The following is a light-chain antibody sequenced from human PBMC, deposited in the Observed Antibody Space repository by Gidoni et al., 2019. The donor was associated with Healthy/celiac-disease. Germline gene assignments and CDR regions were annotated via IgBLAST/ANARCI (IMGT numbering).Light chain of an antibody. CDR1: QSISSY. J-gene: IGKJ3*01. V-gene: IGKV1-39*01. CDR3: QQSYSTPCT. CDR2: AAS. Sequence: DIQMTHSPSSLSASLGDRVTITCRASQSISSYLNWYQQKPGKAPKLLIYAASSLQSGVPSRFSGSGSGTDFTLTISSLQPEDFATYYCQQSYSTPCTFGPGTKVDIK.